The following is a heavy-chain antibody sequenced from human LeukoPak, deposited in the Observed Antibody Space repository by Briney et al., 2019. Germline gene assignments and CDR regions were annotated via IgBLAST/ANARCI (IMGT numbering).Heavy chain of an antibody. Sequence: ASVKVSCKASGYTFTGYYMHWVRQAPGQGLEWMAWINPNSGGTNYAQKFQGRVTMTRDTSISTAYMELSRLTSGDTAVYYCARAPLVFPFDYWGQGSLVTVSS. CDR3: ARAPLVFPFDY. J-gene: IGHJ4*02. D-gene: IGHD5/OR15-5a*01. CDR2: INPNSGGT. V-gene: IGHV1-2*02. CDR1: GYTFTGYY.